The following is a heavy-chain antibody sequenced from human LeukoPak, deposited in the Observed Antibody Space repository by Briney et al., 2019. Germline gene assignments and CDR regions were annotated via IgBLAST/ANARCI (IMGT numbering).Heavy chain of an antibody. V-gene: IGHV3-23*01. Sequence: GGSLRLSCAASGFTFSSYAMSWVRQAPGKGLEWVSAISGSGGSTYHADSVKGRFTISRDNSKNTLYLQMSSLRAEDTAIYYCAKSLFYDSSGQAFDYWGQGTLVTVSS. J-gene: IGHJ4*02. CDR2: ISGSGGST. CDR3: AKSLFYDSSGQAFDY. CDR1: GFTFSSYA. D-gene: IGHD3-22*01.